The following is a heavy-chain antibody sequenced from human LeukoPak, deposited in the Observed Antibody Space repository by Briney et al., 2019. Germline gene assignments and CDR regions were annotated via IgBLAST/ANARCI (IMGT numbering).Heavy chain of an antibody. D-gene: IGHD6-19*01. CDR1: GGSISSSSYY. J-gene: IGHJ4*02. Sequence: SETLSLTCTVSGGSISSSSYYWGWIRQPPGKELEWIGSIYYSGSTYYNPSLKSRVTISVDTSKNQFSLKLSSVTAADTAVYYCARQILAVAGYYFDYWGQGTLVTVSS. CDR2: IYYSGST. V-gene: IGHV4-39*01. CDR3: ARQILAVAGYYFDY.